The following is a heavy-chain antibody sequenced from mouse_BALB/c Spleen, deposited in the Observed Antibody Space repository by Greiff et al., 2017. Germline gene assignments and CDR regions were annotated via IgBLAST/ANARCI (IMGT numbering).Heavy chain of an antibody. D-gene: IGHD4-1*01. CDR3: ARRITGSFDY. Sequence: EVKVEESGGGLVQPGGSLKLSCAASGFTFSSYTMSWVRQTPEKRLEWVAYISNGGGSTYYPDTVKGRFTISRDNAKNTLYLQMSSLKSEDTAMYYCARRITGSFDYWGQGTTLTVSS. J-gene: IGHJ2*01. CDR2: ISNGGGST. CDR1: GFTFSSYT. V-gene: IGHV5-12-2*01.